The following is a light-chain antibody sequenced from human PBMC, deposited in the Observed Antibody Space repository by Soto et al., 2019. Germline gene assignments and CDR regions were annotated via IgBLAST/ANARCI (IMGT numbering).Light chain of an antibody. CDR1: QSIFSNY. V-gene: IGKV3-20*01. CDR3: QQYGTSIRT. Sequence: EIVLTQSPGTLSLSPGERATLSCRATQSIFSNYLAWYQHKPGQAPRLLIYGASSRATGIPDRFSGSGSGTDFTLTISRLEPEYFAVYYCQQYGTSIRTFGQGTKVEIK. J-gene: IGKJ1*01. CDR2: GAS.